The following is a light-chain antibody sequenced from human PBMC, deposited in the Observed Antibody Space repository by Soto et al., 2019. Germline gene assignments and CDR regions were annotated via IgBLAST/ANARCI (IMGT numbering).Light chain of an antibody. V-gene: IGKV3-15*01. Sequence: EIVMTQSPATLSVSPGERATLSCRASQSVSSNLAWYQQKPGQGPRLLIYGASTRATGIPARFSGSGSGTEFKLTISSLQSEDFAVYYCQQYNNWPGTFGQGTKVEIK. CDR2: GAS. CDR3: QQYNNWPGT. J-gene: IGKJ1*01. CDR1: QSVSSN.